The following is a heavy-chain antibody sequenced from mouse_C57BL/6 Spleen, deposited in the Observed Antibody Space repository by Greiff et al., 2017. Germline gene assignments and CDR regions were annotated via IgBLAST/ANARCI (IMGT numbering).Heavy chain of an antibody. Sequence: QVQLQQPGAELVMPGASVKLSCKASGYTFTSYWMHWVKQRPGQGLEWIGEIDPSDSYTNYNQKFKGKSTLTVDKSSSTAYMQLSSLTSEDSAVYYCARDPNFDVWGTGTPVTVSS. CDR3: ARDPNFDV. CDR1: GYTFTSYW. V-gene: IGHV1-69*01. J-gene: IGHJ1*03. CDR2: IDPSDSYT.